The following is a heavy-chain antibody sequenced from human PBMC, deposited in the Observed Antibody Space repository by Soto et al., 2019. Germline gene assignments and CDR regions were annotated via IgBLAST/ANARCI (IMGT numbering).Heavy chain of an antibody. V-gene: IGHV3-53*01. J-gene: IGHJ4*02. CDR1: GFTVSSYY. CDR2: IYSGGTT. Sequence: EVQLVESGGGLIQPGGSLRLSCAASGFTVSSYYMNWVRQVPGKGLECVSVIYSGGTTYYADSVKGRFTISRDNSKNTLYLQMNSLRAEDTAVYYCARARGYYDSSGYSGYYFDYWGQGTLVTVSS. CDR3: ARARGYYDSSGYSGYYFDY. D-gene: IGHD3-22*01.